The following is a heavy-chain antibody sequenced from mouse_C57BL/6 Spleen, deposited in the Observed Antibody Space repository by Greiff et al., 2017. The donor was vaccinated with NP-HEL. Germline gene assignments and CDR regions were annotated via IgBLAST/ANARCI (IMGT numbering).Heavy chain of an antibody. CDR3: ARGDNWDDAMDY. Sequence: QVQLQQSGTELVKPGASVKLSCKASGYTFTSYWMHWVKQRPGQGLEWIGNINPSNGGTNYNEKFKSKATLTVDKSSSTAYMQLSSLTSEDSAVYYCARGDNWDDAMDYWGQGTSVTVSS. V-gene: IGHV1-53*01. CDR1: GYTFTSYW. J-gene: IGHJ4*01. D-gene: IGHD4-1*01. CDR2: INPSNGGT.